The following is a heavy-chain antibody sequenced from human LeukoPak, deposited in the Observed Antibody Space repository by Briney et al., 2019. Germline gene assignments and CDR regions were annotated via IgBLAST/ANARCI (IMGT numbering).Heavy chain of an antibody. D-gene: IGHD3-10*01. CDR2: IYYSGST. Sequence: PSETLSLTCTVSGGSISSYYWSWIRQPPGKGLEWIGYIYYSGSTNYNPSLKSRVTISVDTSKNQFSLKLSSVTAADTAVYYCARGAGSHEYYFDYWGQGTQVTVSS. CDR1: GGSISSYY. J-gene: IGHJ4*02. V-gene: IGHV4-59*01. CDR3: ARGAGSHEYYFDY.